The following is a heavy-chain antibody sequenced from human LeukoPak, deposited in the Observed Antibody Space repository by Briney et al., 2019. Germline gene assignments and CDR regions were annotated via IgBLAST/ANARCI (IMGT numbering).Heavy chain of an antibody. J-gene: IGHJ4*02. Sequence: GGSLRLSCAASGFTVSSNYMSWVRQAPGKGLEWVSVIYSGGSTYYADSVKGRFTISRDNSKNTLYLQMKSLRAEDTAVYYCARASVGIAAAGLFDYWGQGTLVTVSS. CDR2: IYSGGST. CDR1: GFTVSSNY. D-gene: IGHD6-13*01. CDR3: ARASVGIAAAGLFDY. V-gene: IGHV3-53*01.